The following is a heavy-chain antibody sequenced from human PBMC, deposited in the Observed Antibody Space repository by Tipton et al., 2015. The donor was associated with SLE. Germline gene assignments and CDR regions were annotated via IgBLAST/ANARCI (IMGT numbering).Heavy chain of an antibody. Sequence: SLRLSCAASDFSVSYNYMSWVRQAPGKGLEWVSVIYSGGATYYIDSVKGRFIISRDTSKNTVHLQMNNLRAEDTAVYYCARHANGDYTEYPYYYGLDVWGQGTTVIVSS. CDR1: DFSVSYNY. CDR2: IYSGGAT. V-gene: IGHV3-66*04. D-gene: IGHD2-21*02. J-gene: IGHJ6*02. CDR3: ARHANGDYTEYPYYYGLDV.